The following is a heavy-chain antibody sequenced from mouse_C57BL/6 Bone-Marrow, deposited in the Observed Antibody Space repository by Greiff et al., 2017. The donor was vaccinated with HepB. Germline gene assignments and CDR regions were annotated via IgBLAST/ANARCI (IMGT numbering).Heavy chain of an antibody. CDR3: ARGSSTVVAPYWYFGV. J-gene: IGHJ1*03. Sequence: QVQLQQSGSELRSPGSSVKLSCKDSDSEVVPIAYMSWVRQKPGHGFEWIGGILPSIGRTTYGEKFEDKATVDADTLPNTAYLELNSLTSEDSAIYYCARGSSTVVAPYWYFGVWGTGTTVTVSS. V-gene: IGHV15-2*01. CDR2: ILPSIGRT. D-gene: IGHD1-1*01. CDR1: DSEVVPIAY.